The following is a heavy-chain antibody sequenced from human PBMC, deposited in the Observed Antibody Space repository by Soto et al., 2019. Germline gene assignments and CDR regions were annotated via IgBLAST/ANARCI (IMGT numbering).Heavy chain of an antibody. CDR2: MYPGDSDT. Sequence: PGESLKISCRGSGYDFNTNWFGWVRQLPGRGLEWVGIMYPGDSDTRLHPSLQGHVTLSADVTVSTAFLQWRTLKTSDSGMYFCARLPRECNKTSCYYADHWGQGTSVTVSS. V-gene: IGHV5-51*01. J-gene: IGHJ4*02. D-gene: IGHD3-22*01. CDR1: GYDFNTNW. CDR3: ARLPRECNKTSCYYADH.